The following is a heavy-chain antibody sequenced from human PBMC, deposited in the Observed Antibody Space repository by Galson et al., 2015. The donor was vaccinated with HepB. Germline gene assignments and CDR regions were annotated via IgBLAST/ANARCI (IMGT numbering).Heavy chain of an antibody. CDR3: ARENGDFFDY. D-gene: IGHD4-17*01. CDR2: IIPIFGTA. V-gene: IGHV1-69*05. J-gene: IGHJ4*02. Sequence: SVKVSCKASGGTFSSYAISWVRQAPGQGLEWMGGIIPIFGTANYAQKLQGRVTITTDESTTTAYMELSSLRSEDTAVYYCARENGDFFDYWGQGTLVTVSS. CDR1: GGTFSSYA.